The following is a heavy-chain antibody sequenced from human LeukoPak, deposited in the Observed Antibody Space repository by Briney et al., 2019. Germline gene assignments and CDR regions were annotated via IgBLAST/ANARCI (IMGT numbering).Heavy chain of an antibody. CDR1: GGSISSSSYY. J-gene: IGHJ6*03. CDR3: SRTTVTKNYDYYMDV. CDR2: IYYSGST. Sequence: SETLSLTCTVSGGSISSSSYYWGWIRQPPGKGLEWIGSIYYSGSTYYNPSLKSRVTISVDTSKNQFSLKLISVTAADTAVYYCSRTTVTKNYDYYMDVWGKGTTVTVSS. V-gene: IGHV4-39*07. D-gene: IGHD4-17*01.